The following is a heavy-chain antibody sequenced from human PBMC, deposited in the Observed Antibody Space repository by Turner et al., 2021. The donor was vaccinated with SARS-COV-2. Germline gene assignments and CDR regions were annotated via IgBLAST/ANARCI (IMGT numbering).Heavy chain of an antibody. D-gene: IGHD2-15*01. J-gene: IGHJ6*02. CDR2: IWYDGRNK. CDR1: GFTFSSYG. Sequence: QVQLVESGGGVVQPGRSLRLSCAASGFTFSSYGMHWVRQAPGKGLDWVAVIWYDGRNKYYADSVKGRFTISRDNSKNTLYLQMNSLRAEDTAVYYCARDVLVAAGYAMDVWGQGTTVTVSS. V-gene: IGHV3-33*01. CDR3: ARDVLVAAGYAMDV.